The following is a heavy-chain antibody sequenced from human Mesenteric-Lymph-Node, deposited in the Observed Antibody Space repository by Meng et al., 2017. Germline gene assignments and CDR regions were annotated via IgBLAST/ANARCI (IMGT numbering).Heavy chain of an antibody. CDR3: ASGRKYYYDSSGYRDDAFDI. CDR1: GFTFSSYA. CDR2: ISYDGSNK. D-gene: IGHD3-22*01. Sequence: GESLKISCAASGFTFSSYAMHWARQAPGKGLEWVAVISYDGSNKYYADSVKGRFTISRDDSKNTLYLQMNSLRAEDTTVYYCASGRKYYYDSSGYRDDAFDIWGQGTMVTVSS. V-gene: IGHV3-30*04. J-gene: IGHJ3*02.